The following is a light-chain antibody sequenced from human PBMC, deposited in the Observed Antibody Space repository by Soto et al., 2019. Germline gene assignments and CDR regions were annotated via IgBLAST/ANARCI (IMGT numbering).Light chain of an antibody. Sequence: QTLLTQPASLSGSPGQSITISCTGTSSDVGSYDLVSWYQQRPGEAPTVIIFEANRRPSGVSNRFSGSKSGNTASLTISGLQPDDEADYFCCSYAGSSTYVIFGGGTKVTVL. V-gene: IGLV2-23*01. CDR1: SSDVGSYDL. CDR2: EAN. J-gene: IGLJ2*01. CDR3: CSYAGSSTYVI.